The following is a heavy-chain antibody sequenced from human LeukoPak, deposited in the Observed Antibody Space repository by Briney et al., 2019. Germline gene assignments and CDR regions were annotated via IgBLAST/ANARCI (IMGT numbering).Heavy chain of an antibody. CDR2: IYYIRNT. CDR3: ARTQSQSGSYRYYFGY. CDR1: GGSVGSAGYY. V-gene: IGHV4-61*08. J-gene: IGHJ4*02. Sequence: SETLSLTCTVSGGSVGSAGYYWSWIRQPPGGGLEWIGYIYYIRNTNYNPSLKSRVTMSLDPSKNQFSLLLNSVTAADTAVYSCARTQSQSGSYRYYFGYWGQGTLVTVSS. D-gene: IGHD1-26*01.